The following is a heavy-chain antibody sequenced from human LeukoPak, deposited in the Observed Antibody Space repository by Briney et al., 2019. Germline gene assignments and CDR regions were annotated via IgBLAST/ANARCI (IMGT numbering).Heavy chain of an antibody. CDR2: IIPIFGTA. J-gene: IGHJ4*02. Sequence: SAKVSCKASGGTFSSYAISWVRQAPGQGLEWMGGIIPIFGTANYAQKFQGRVTITADESTSTAYMELSSLRSEDTAVYYCARYCSGGSCYSGGWYFDYWGQGTLVTVPS. D-gene: IGHD2-15*01. V-gene: IGHV1-69*13. CDR3: ARYCSGGSCYSGGWYFDY. CDR1: GGTFSSYA.